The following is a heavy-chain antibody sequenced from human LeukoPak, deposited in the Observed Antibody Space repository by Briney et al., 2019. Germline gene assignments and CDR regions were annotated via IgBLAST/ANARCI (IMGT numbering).Heavy chain of an antibody. CDR3: ARGITIFGVVIDY. CDR2: ISSSSSYI. V-gene: IGHV3-21*01. Sequence: NAGGSLRLSCAASGFTFGSYSMNWVRQAPGKGLEWVSSISSSSSYIYYADSVKGRFTISRDNAKNSLYLQMNSLRAEDTAVYYCARGITIFGVVIDYWGQGTLVTVPS. J-gene: IGHJ4*02. D-gene: IGHD3-3*01. CDR1: GFTFGSYS.